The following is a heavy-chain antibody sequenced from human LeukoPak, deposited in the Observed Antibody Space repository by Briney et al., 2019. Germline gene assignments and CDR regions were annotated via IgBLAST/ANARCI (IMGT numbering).Heavy chain of an antibody. D-gene: IGHD3-10*01. J-gene: IGHJ4*02. CDR2: MNPNNGNT. CDR1: GYSFTGYD. CDR3: SRDGNSGTYLPY. Sequence: ASVKVSCRASGYSFTGYDINWVRQAPGQGLEWMGRMNPNNGNTGSAQKFQGRLTMTRDTSITTAYMELSSLRSEDTAVYFCSRDGNSGTYLPYWGQGTPVTVSS. V-gene: IGHV1-8*01.